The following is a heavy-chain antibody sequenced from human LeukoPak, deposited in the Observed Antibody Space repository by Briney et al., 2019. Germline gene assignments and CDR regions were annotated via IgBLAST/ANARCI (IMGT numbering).Heavy chain of an antibody. Sequence: ASVKVPCKASGYTFTNFGISWVRQAPGQGLEWMGWISVNNGDTDYAQKFQGRFTMTTDTSTSTAYMELRSLRSDDTAVYYCARDIAVSNFDYWGQGTLVTVSS. D-gene: IGHD6-19*01. J-gene: IGHJ4*02. CDR2: ISVNNGDT. CDR3: ARDIAVSNFDY. CDR1: GYTFTNFG. V-gene: IGHV1-18*01.